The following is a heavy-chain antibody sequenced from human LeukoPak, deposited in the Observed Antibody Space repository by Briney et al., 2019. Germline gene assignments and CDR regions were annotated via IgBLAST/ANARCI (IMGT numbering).Heavy chain of an antibody. D-gene: IGHD6-19*01. V-gene: IGHV4-59*01. J-gene: IGHJ4*02. Sequence: SETLSLTCTVSGGSISSYYWSWIRQPPGKRLEWIGYIYYSGSTNYNPSLKSRVTISVDTSKNQFSLKLSSVTAADTAVYYCARVRDIAVAESYYFDYWGQGTLVTVSS. CDR1: GGSISSYY. CDR2: IYYSGST. CDR3: ARVRDIAVAESYYFDY.